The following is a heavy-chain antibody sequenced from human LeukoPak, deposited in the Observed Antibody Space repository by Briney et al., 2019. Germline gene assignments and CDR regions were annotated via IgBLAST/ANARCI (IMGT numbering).Heavy chain of an antibody. D-gene: IGHD4-23*01. CDR2: ISSSSSYI. CDR1: GFTFSSYS. CDR3: ARDWGYSETVTLDY. Sequence: SGGSLRLSCAASGFTFSSYSMNWVRQAPGKGLEWVSSISSSSSYIYYADSVKSRFTISRDNAKNSLYLQMNSLRAEDTAVYYCARDWGYSETVTLDYWGQGTLVTVSS. J-gene: IGHJ4*02. V-gene: IGHV3-21*01.